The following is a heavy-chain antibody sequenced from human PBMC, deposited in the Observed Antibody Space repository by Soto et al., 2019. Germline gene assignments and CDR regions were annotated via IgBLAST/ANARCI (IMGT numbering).Heavy chain of an antibody. V-gene: IGHV1-69*13. CDR1: GGTFSSYA. J-gene: IGHJ4*02. D-gene: IGHD1-1*01. CDR3: AREGGLFPGQGTLVTVSSGKPQGRFTISRDNAKNTLYLQMNSLRAEDTAVYYCALEYVDILG. CDR2: IIPIFGTA. Sequence: GASVKVSCKASGGTFSSYAISWVRQAPGQGLEWMGGIIPIFGTANYTQKFEGRVTITADESTSTAYMELSSLRSEDTAVYYCAREGGLFPGQGTLVTVSSGKPQGRFTISRDNAKNTLYLQMNSLRAEDTAVYYCALEYVDILGWGQGTLVTVSS.